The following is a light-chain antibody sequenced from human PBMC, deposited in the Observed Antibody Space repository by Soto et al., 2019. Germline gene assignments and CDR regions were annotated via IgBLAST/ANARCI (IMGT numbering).Light chain of an antibody. V-gene: IGKV3-20*01. CDR2: RAD. CDR1: QSINSNY. Sequence: EIVLTQSPGTLSLSPGERATLSCRASQSINSNYLAWYQQQPGQSPRLLIYRADSRATGITDRFSGSGSGTDFTLTISGLEPEDFAVYYCQHYDTSPQSFGGGTKVEIK. J-gene: IGKJ4*01. CDR3: QHYDTSPQS.